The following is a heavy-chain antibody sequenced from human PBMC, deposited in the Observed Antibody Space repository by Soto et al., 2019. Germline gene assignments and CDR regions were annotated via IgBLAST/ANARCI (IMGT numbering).Heavy chain of an antibody. Sequence: EVQLVESGGGLVQPGGSLRLSCAASGFTFSDHYMDWFRQAPGKGLEWVGIIRDKANSYTTEYAASVRGRVTISGDESQNSVYLQMNSLKTEDTAVYYCARRPGSGRSVDSGGKGTLVTVSS. CDR2: IRDKANSYTT. J-gene: IGHJ4*02. CDR1: GFTFSDHY. CDR3: ARRPGSGRSVDS. D-gene: IGHD3-10*01. V-gene: IGHV3-72*01.